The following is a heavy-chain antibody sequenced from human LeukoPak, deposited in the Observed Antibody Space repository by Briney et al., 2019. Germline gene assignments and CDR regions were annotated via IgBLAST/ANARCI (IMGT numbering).Heavy chain of an antibody. CDR2: IYYSGST. CDR3: ARDYYDSTY. Sequence: SETLSLTCTVSSVSISSISYFWDWIRQPPGKGLEWIGSIYYSGSTYYNPSLKSRVTTSVDTSKNQFSLKLSSVTAADTAVYYCARDYYDSTYWGQGTLVTVSS. J-gene: IGHJ4*02. D-gene: IGHD3-22*01. V-gene: IGHV4-39*02. CDR1: SVSISSISYF.